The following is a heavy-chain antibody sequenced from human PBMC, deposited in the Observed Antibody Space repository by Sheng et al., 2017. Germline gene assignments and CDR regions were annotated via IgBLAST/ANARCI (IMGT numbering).Heavy chain of an antibody. CDR1: GFTFSSYE. CDR3: ARRAYSSRAGERYFDL. CDR2: ISSSGSTI. V-gene: IGHV3-48*03. J-gene: IGHJ2*01. D-gene: IGHD6-13*01. Sequence: DVQLVDSGGGLVQPGGSLRLSCAASGFTFSSYEMNWVRQAPGKGLEWVSYISSSGSTIYYTDSVKGRFTISRDNAWSSLSLQMNNLRAEDTAVYYCARRAYSSRAGERYFDLWGRGTLVTVSS.